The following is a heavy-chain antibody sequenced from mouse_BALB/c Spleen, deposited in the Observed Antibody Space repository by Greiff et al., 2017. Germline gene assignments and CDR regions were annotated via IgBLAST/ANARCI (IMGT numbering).Heavy chain of an antibody. V-gene: IGHV1-4*02. CDR3: APRYDGIYVKDY. CDR1: GYTFTSYT. D-gene: IGHD2-1*01. Sequence: QVQLKESAAELARPGASVKMSCKASGYTFTSYTMHWVKQRPGQGLEWIGYINPSSGYTEYKQKFKDKTTLTADKSSSTAYMQLSSLTSEDSAVYDCAPRYDGIYVKDYWGQGTLVTVSA. CDR2: INPSSGYT. J-gene: IGHJ3*01.